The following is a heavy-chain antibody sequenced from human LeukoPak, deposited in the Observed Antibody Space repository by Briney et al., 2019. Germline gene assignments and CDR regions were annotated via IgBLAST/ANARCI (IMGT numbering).Heavy chain of an antibody. V-gene: IGHV3-23*01. CDR1: GFIFSSYG. J-gene: IGHJ5*02. CDR3: AKDSLNWFGESIS. D-gene: IGHD3-10*01. Sequence: GGSLRLSCAASGFIFSSYGMSWVRQAPGKGLEWVSSISASGGITYYADSVKGRFTISRDNSKNTLYLQMNSLRAEDTAVYFCAKDSLNWFGESISWGQGTLVTVSS. CDR2: ISASGGIT.